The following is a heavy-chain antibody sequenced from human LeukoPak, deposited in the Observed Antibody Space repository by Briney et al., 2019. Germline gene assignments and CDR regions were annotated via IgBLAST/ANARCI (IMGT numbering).Heavy chain of an antibody. J-gene: IGHJ3*02. Sequence: ASVNVSCKCSGYSFSAYDRHWVRQAPGQRLEWRGWINTNSGSKNYEKKFKGSVKMTRDMSIRTAKKELSWLRSDDTAVYSCARGRSRGIAAALDAFDIWGQGTMVTVSS. V-gene: IGHV1-2*04. CDR1: GYSFSAYD. D-gene: IGHD6-13*01. CDR3: ARGRSRGIAAALDAFDI. CDR2: INTNSGSK.